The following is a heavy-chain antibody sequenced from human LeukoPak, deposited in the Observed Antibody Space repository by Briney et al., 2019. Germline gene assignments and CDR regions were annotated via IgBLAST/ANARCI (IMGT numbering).Heavy chain of an antibody. J-gene: IGHJ3*02. CDR2: VTGSYDNT. CDR1: GFTFSNYD. CDR3: AKEYTSSSWSAFDI. D-gene: IGHD6-13*01. V-gene: IGHV3-23*01. Sequence: GGSLRLSCAASGFTFSNYDMTWVRQAPGKGLEWVSGVTGSYDNTHYADSVKGRFTISRDNSKNTLYLQMNSLRPEDTAVYYCAKEYTSSSWSAFDIWGQGTMVTVSS.